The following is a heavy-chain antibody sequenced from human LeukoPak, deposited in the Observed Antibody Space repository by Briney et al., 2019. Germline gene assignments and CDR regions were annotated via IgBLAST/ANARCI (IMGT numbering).Heavy chain of an antibody. D-gene: IGHD3-22*01. CDR3: ARHYDSGYYFDY. J-gene: IGHJ4*02. V-gene: IGHV3-11*04. Sequence: GGSLRLSCAASGFTFSDYYMSWIRQAPGKGLEWVSYVSSSGSTIYYADSVKGRFTISRDNAKNSLYLQMNSLRAEDTAVYYCARHYDSGYYFDYWGQGTLVTVSS. CDR1: GFTFSDYY. CDR2: VSSSGSTI.